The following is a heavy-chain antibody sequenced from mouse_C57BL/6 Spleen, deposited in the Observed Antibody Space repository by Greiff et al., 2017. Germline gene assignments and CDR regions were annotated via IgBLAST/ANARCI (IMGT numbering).Heavy chain of an antibody. V-gene: IGHV1-15*01. Sequence: QVQLQQSGAELVRPGASVTLSCKASGYTFTDYEMHWVKQTPVHGLEWIGAIDPETGGTAYNQKFKGKAILTADKSSSTAYMELRSLTSEDSAVYYCTRRGDYYGSSYGGYAMDYWGQGTSVTVSS. J-gene: IGHJ4*01. CDR2: IDPETGGT. CDR3: TRRGDYYGSSYGGYAMDY. D-gene: IGHD1-1*01. CDR1: GYTFTDYE.